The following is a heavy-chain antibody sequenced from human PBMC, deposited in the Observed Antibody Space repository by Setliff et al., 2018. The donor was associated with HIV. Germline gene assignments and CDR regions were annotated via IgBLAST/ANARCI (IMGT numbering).Heavy chain of an antibody. V-gene: IGHV3-49*04. CDR1: GYTFTNYA. CDR2: IRSKAYGGTT. Sequence: SCKTSGYTFTNYAMSWVRQAPGKGLEWVGFIRSKAYGGTTEYAASVKGRFTISRDDSKSIAYLQMNSLKTEDTAVYYCTRGGGYYNFWSGYSPVYYYGMDVWGQGTTVTVSS. J-gene: IGHJ6*02. D-gene: IGHD3-3*01. CDR3: TRGGGYYNFWSGYSPVYYYGMDV.